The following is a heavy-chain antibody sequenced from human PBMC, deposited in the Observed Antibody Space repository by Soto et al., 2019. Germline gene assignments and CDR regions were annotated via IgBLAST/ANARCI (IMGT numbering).Heavy chain of an antibody. Sequence: QVQLVQSGAEVKKPGSSVKVSCKASGGTFNNYAFSWVRQAPGQGLEWLGGIMPIFGRPDYAQKFRDRVTITXXXXXXXXXXXXXXXXXXXXXXXXXXXXXXXXXXXGXYYYGMDVWGQGTTVTVSS. CDR1: GGTFNNYA. CDR3: XXXXXXXXXXGXYYYGMDV. V-gene: IGHV1-69*05. CDR2: IMPIFGRP. J-gene: IGHJ6*02.